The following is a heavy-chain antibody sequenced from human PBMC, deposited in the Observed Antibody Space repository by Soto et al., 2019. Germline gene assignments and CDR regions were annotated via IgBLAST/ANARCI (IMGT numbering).Heavy chain of an antibody. CDR1: GGSVSSGGYY. CDR2: IYDSGST. J-gene: IGHJ4*02. D-gene: IGHD3-22*01. CDR3: ARTDSSGYYFPY. Sequence: SETLSLTCSVSGGSVSSGGYYWSWIRQHPGKGLEWIGYIYDSGSTYYSPSLKSRITISLDTSRNQFSLNLSSVTAADTAVYFCARTDSSGYYFPYWGQGTLVTAPQ. V-gene: IGHV4-31*03.